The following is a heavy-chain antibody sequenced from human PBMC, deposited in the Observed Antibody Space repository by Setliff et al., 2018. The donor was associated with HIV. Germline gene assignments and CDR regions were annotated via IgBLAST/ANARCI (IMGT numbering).Heavy chain of an antibody. CDR3: ARARYGGFDH. D-gene: IGHD3-16*01. J-gene: IGHJ4*02. CDR1: GYNFDSFA. V-gene: IGHV1-18*01. CDR2: ISGYNGQT. Sequence: ASVKVSCKASGYNFDSFAVIWVRQAPGQGLEWMGWISGYNGQTKDAQKLQGRLIMTTDTATSTPYMEMRSLRSDDTAIYYCARARYGGFDHWGQGSLVTVSS.